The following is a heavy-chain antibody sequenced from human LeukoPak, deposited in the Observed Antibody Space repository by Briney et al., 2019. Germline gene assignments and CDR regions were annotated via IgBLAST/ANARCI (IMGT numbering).Heavy chain of an antibody. CDR1: GFTFGTYW. CDR3: ARGGITIFGVVSYMDV. Sequence: GGSLRLSCGASGFTFGTYWMHWVRQAPGKGLEWVSGINWNGGSTGYADSVKGRFTISRDNAKNSLYLQMNSLRAEDTALYYCARGGITIFGVVSYMDVCGKGTTVTVSS. V-gene: IGHV3-20*04. J-gene: IGHJ6*03. D-gene: IGHD3-3*01. CDR2: INWNGGST.